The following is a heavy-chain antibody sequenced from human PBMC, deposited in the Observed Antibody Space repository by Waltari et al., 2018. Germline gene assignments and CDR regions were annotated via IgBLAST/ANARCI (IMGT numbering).Heavy chain of an antibody. D-gene: IGHD2-15*01. CDR2: IIPHNYEQ. CDR3: VRDRDPANPTPTNNFFDP. J-gene: IGHJ5*02. Sequence: AQLEQSGAELKMPGASVKVSCKSSGYTFSNYGLTWVRQSPGQGLEWMGRIIPHNYEQQYNHKLQGRFTMTTDTLLNTAYMELRSLTSDDTAVYYCVRDRDPANPTPTNNFFDPWGQGTLVTVSA. V-gene: IGHV1-18*01. CDR1: GYTFSNYG.